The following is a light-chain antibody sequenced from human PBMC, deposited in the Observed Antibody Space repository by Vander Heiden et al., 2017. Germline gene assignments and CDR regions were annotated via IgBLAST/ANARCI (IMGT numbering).Light chain of an antibody. V-gene: IGLV3-25*03. J-gene: IGLJ3*02. CDR1: ALPKQY. CDR3: QSADSSGTLRV. Sequence: SYELTQPPSVSVSPGQTARITCSGDALPKQYAYWYQQKSGQAPVLVIYNDSERPSGIPERFSGSSSGTTVTFTISGVQAEDEADYYCQSADSSGTLRVFGGGTKLTVL. CDR2: NDS.